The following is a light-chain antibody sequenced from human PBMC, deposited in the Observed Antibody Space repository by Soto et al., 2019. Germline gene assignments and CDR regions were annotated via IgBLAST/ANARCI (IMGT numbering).Light chain of an antibody. CDR3: QQYGSSPYT. Sequence: IVLTQSPGTLSLSPGERATLSCRAGQSVSSNYLAWYQQKPGQAPRLLIYAASSRATGIPDRFSGSGSGTDFTLTISRLEPEDFAVYYCQQYGSSPYTFGQGTKVDIK. J-gene: IGKJ2*01. V-gene: IGKV3-20*01. CDR2: AAS. CDR1: QSVSSNY.